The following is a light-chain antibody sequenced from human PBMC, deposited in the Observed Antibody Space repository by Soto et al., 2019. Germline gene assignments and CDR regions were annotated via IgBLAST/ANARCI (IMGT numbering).Light chain of an antibody. CDR3: QQYGSSYT. CDR2: GAY. J-gene: IGKJ2*01. Sequence: EIVLTQSPGTLSLSPGERATLSCRASQSVDSSYLAWYQQKPGQAPSLLIYGAYSRATSIPDRFSGSGAGTYFPLTISRLEPDDFAVYYWQQYGSSYTFGQGTKLEIK. V-gene: IGKV3-20*01. CDR1: QSVDSSY.